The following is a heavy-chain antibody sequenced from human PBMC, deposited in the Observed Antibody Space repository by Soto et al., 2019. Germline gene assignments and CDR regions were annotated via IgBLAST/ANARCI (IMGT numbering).Heavy chain of an antibody. J-gene: IGHJ6*02. Sequence: GESLKISCKGSGYSFTSYWIGWVRQMPGKGLEWMGIIYPGDSDTRYSPSFQGQVTISADQSISTAYLQWSSLKASDTAMYYCARHNIGSGWYGGASTGPLKVYYYGMDVWGQGTTVTVSS. CDR2: IYPGDSDT. D-gene: IGHD6-19*01. CDR3: ARHNIGSGWYGGASTGPLKVYYYGMDV. CDR1: GYSFTSYW. V-gene: IGHV5-51*01.